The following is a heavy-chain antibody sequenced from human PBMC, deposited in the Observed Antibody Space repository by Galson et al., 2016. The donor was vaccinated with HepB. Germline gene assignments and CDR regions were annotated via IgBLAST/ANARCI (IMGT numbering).Heavy chain of an antibody. CDR1: GFTFSDSY. CDR2: ITSSSSHT. J-gene: IGHJ6*02. V-gene: IGHV3-11*06. CDR3: AKSNQPVAVPAGTGLGLDV. D-gene: IGHD2-2*01. Sequence: SLRLSCAASGFTFSDSYMNWIRQAPGKGLEWLSFITSSSSHTNYADSVKGRFTISRDNAKSSLYLQMSSLRVGDTAIYYCAKSNQPVAVPAGTGLGLDVWGQGTSVTVS.